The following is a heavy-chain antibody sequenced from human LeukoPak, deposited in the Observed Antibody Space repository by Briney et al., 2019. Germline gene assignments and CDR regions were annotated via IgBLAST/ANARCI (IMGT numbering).Heavy chain of an antibody. V-gene: IGHV1-69*06. D-gene: IGHD3-22*01. CDR1: GGTFSSYA. CDR3: ASRTAENRGYYSY. J-gene: IGHJ4*02. Sequence: ASVKVSCKASGGTFSSYAISWVRQAPGQGLEWMGGIIPIFGTANYAQKFQGRVTITADKSTSTAYMELSSLRSEDTAVYYCASRTAENRGYYSYWGQGTLVTVSS. CDR2: IIPIFGTA.